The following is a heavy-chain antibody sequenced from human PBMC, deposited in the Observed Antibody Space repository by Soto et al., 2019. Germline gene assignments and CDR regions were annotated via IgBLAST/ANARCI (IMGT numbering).Heavy chain of an antibody. CDR3: ARGGHIVVVPAAGISIDD. Sequence: GGSLRLSCAASGFTFSSYGMHWVRQAPGKGLEWVAVIWYDGSNKYYADSVKGRFTISRDNSKNTLYLQMNSLRAEDTAVYYCARGGHIVVVPAAGISIDDWGQGTLVTVSS. CDR1: GFTFSSYG. V-gene: IGHV3-33*01. D-gene: IGHD2-2*01. CDR2: IWYDGSNK. J-gene: IGHJ4*02.